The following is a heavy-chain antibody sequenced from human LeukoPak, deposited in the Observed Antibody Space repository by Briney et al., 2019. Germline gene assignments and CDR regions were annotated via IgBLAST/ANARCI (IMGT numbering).Heavy chain of an antibody. D-gene: IGHD4-17*01. J-gene: IGHJ6*04. Sequence: PGRSLRLSCAASGFTFSSYGMHWVRQAPGKGLEWVAVISYDGSNKYYADSVKGRFTISRDNSKNTLYLQMNSLRAEDTAVYYCAKGFVATVTTESPTGFYYYYGMDVWGKGTTVTVSS. CDR3: AKGFVATVTTESPTGFYYYYGMDV. CDR1: GFTFSSYG. CDR2: ISYDGSNK. V-gene: IGHV3-30*18.